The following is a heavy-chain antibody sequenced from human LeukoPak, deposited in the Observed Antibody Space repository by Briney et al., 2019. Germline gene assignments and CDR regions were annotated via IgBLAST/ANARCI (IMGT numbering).Heavy chain of an antibody. Sequence: GAPLKASCKAPGYTLTSYDINWVRQATGQGLEWMEWMNPNSGNTGYAQKLQGRVTMTRNTSISTAYMDLSSLRSEDTAVYYCARSGSTLISWCDPGGQGTVVTVSS. J-gene: IGHJ5*02. CDR2: MNPNSGNT. CDR3: ARSGSTLISWCDP. V-gene: IGHV1-8*01. CDR1: GYTLTSYD. D-gene: IGHD2-2*01.